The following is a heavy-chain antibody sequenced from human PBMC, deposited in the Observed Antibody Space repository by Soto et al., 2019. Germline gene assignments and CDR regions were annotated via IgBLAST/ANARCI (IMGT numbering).Heavy chain of an antibody. V-gene: IGHV1-18*01. CDR1: GFTFTNYY. CDR2: ISAYSGNT. D-gene: IGHD1-1*01. J-gene: IGHJ4*02. Sequence: QVQLVQSGAEVKKPGASVKDSCKTSGFTFTNYYINWVRQAPGQGLEVMGWISAYSGNTNYAQNLQGRVTMTTDTSASTAYLELRSLRSDDTAVYFCARGDTYYVNWYFDYWGQGTLVTVSS. CDR3: ARGDTYYVNWYFDY.